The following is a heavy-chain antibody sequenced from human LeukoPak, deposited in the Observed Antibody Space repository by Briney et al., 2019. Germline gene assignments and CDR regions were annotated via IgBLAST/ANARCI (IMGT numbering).Heavy chain of an antibody. V-gene: IGHV3-48*01. J-gene: IGHJ4*02. CDR3: ASDAAADRVDY. CDR1: GFTFSSYS. CDR2: IRSSSSTI. D-gene: IGHD6-13*01. Sequence: GGSLRLSCAASGFTFSSYSMNWVRQAPGKGLEWVSYIRSSSSTIYYADSVKGRFTISRDNAKNSLYLQMNSLRAEDTAVYYCASDAAADRVDYWGQGTLVTVSS.